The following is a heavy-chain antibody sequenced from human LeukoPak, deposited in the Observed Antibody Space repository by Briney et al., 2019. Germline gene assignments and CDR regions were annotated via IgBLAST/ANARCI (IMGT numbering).Heavy chain of an antibody. CDR2: INHSGST. D-gene: IGHD2-15*01. CDR3: ARGSASAFDY. J-gene: IGHJ4*02. Sequence: SETLSLTCAVYGGSFSGYYWSWIRQPPGKGLEWIGEINHSGSTDYNPSLKSRVTISVDTSKNQFSLKLSSVTAADTAVYYCARGSASAFDYWGQGTLVTVSS. V-gene: IGHV4-34*01. CDR1: GGSFSGYY.